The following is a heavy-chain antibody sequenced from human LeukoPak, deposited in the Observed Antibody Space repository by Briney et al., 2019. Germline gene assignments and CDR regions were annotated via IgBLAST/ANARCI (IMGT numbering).Heavy chain of an antibody. V-gene: IGHV3-49*04. Sequence: GGSLRLSCTASGFTFGDYEMSWVRQAPRKGLEWVGLIRSKTYRGTTEYAASVKGRFTISRDDSKSIAYLQMNSLKTEDTAVHYCTRVFRRDGYNSFDYWGQGTLVTVSS. J-gene: IGHJ4*02. CDR2: IRSKTYRGTT. D-gene: IGHD5-24*01. CDR3: TRVFRRDGYNSFDY. CDR1: GFTFGDYE.